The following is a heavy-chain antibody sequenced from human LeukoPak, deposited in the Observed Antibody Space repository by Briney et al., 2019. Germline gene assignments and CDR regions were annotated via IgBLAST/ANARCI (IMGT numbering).Heavy chain of an antibody. Sequence: PSETLSLTCAVYGGSFSGYYWSWIRKPPGKGLEWIGEINHSGSTNYNPSLTIRVTISVDPSKNQFSLKLSSVTAADTAVYYCARGHSGYWGQGTLVTVSS. CDR1: GGSFSGYY. V-gene: IGHV4-34*01. CDR2: INHSGST. CDR3: ARGHSGY. D-gene: IGHD3-10*01. J-gene: IGHJ4*02.